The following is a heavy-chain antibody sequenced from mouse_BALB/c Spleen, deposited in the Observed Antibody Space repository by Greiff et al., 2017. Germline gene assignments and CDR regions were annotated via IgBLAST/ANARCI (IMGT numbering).Heavy chain of an antibody. CDR3: ARGGGSPFAY. Sequence: LQQSGGDLVKPGGSLKLSCAASGFTFSSYAMSWVRQTPEKRLEWVASISSGGSTYYPDSVKGRFTISRDNARNILYLQMSSLRSEDTAMYYCARGGGSPFAYWGQGTLVTVSA. D-gene: IGHD6-2*01. V-gene: IGHV5-6-5*01. CDR2: ISSGGST. CDR1: GFTFSSYA. J-gene: IGHJ3*01.